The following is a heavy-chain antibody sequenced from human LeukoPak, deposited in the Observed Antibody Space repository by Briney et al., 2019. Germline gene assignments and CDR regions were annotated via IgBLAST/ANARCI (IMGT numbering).Heavy chain of an antibody. CDR1: GFIFSSYG. V-gene: IGHV3-30*02. CDR2: IRYDGSNT. J-gene: IGHJ4*02. D-gene: IGHD6-13*01. CDR3: AKDPSIAAAGIDY. Sequence: GGSLRLSCAASGFIFSSYGMHWVRQAPGKGLEWVAFIRYDGSNTYYADSVKGRFTISRDNSKNTLYLQMNSLRAEDTAVYYCAKDPSIAAAGIDYWGQGTLVTVSS.